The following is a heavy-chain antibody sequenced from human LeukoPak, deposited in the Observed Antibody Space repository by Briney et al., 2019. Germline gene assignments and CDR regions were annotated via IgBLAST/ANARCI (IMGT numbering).Heavy chain of an antibody. CDR1: GGSISSYY. CDR2: IYHSGST. CDR3: ARSRNDYSNAYYYYYMDV. Sequence: PSETLSLTCTVSGGSISSYYWGWIRQPPGKGLEWIGSIYHSGSTYYNPSLKSRVTISVDTSKNQFSLKLSSVTAADTAVYYCARSRNDYSNAYYYYYMDVWGKGTTVTVSS. D-gene: IGHD4-11*01. V-gene: IGHV4-38-2*02. J-gene: IGHJ6*03.